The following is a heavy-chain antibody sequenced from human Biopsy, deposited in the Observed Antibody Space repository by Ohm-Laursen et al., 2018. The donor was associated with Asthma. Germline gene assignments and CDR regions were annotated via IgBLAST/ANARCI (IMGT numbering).Heavy chain of an antibody. J-gene: IGHJ2*01. D-gene: IGHD6-6*01. CDR2: IYYSGRT. Sequence: SETLSLTCIVSGDAMSTSGPYWGWIRQSPGKGLEWIGSIYYSGRTYYNPSLESRVTISADTSKNLFSLKVTSVTAADTAVYYCARAVSSSSYWYFDLWGRGDLVTVSS. CDR1: GDAMSTSGPY. V-gene: IGHV4-39*02. CDR3: ARAVSSSSYWYFDL.